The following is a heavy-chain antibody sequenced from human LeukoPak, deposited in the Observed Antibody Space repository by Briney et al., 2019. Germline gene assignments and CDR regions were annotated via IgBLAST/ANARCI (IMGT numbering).Heavy chain of an antibody. Sequence: ASVKVSCKASGYTFTSYDINWVRQATGQGLEWMGWMNPNSGNTGYAQKLQGRVTMTTDTSTGTAYMELRSLRSDDTAVYFCARDLGIAVAGTWGYWGQGTLVTVSS. CDR3: ARDLGIAVAGTWGY. V-gene: IGHV1-8*01. J-gene: IGHJ4*02. CDR2: MNPNSGNT. CDR1: GYTFTSYD. D-gene: IGHD6-19*01.